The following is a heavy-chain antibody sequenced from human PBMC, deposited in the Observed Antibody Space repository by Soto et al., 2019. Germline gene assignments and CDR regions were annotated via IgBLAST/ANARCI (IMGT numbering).Heavy chain of an antibody. J-gene: IGHJ4*02. CDR3: VRHNYGSGSTYIDY. CDR2: IYYSGST. CDR1: GGSISSYY. Sequence: KPSETLSLTCTVPGGSISSYYWSWIRQPPGKGLEWIGYIYYSGSTNYNPSLKSRVTISVDTSKNQFSLKLNSMTAADTAVYYCVRHNYGSGSTYIDYWGQGTRVTVSS. D-gene: IGHD3-10*01. V-gene: IGHV4-59*08.